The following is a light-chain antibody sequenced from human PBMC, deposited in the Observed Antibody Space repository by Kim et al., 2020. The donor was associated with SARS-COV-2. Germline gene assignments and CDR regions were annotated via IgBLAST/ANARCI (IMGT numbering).Light chain of an antibody. J-gene: IGKJ1*01. CDR1: RGIGNY. Sequence: ASVGDRLTITCRASRGIGNYLAWYQQTPGKVPKLLVFAASNLQSGVPSRFSDSGSGTEFTLTISSLQPEDFGTYYCQKYDSAPWTFGQGTKVDIK. CDR3: QKYDSAPWT. CDR2: AAS. V-gene: IGKV1-27*01.